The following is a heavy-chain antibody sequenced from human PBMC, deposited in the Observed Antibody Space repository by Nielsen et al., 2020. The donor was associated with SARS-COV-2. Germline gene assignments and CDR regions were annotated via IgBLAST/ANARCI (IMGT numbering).Heavy chain of an antibody. J-gene: IGHJ6*02. CDR2: ISGSSSYT. Sequence: GESLKISCAASGFTFSDYYMSWIRQAPGKGLEWVSYISGSSSYTNYADSVKGRFTISRDNAKNSLYLQMNSLRAEDTAVYYCARDYYYGSGSYYWGQETTVTVSS. D-gene: IGHD3-10*01. V-gene: IGHV3-11*05. CDR3: ARDYYYGSGSYY. CDR1: GFTFSDYY.